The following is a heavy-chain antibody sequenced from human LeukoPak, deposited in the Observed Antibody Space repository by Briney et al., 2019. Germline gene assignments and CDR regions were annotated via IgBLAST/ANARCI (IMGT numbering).Heavy chain of an antibody. Sequence: GSLRLSCAASGFTFSDHYMDWVRQAPGKGLEWVGRTRNKANSYTTEYAASVTGRFTISRDDSKNSLYLQMNSLKIEDTAVYYRARAYSSGWRYYFDYWGQGTLVTVSS. CDR3: ARAYSSGWRYYFDY. D-gene: IGHD6-19*01. CDR1: GFTFSDHY. CDR2: TRNKANSYTT. V-gene: IGHV3-72*01. J-gene: IGHJ4*02.